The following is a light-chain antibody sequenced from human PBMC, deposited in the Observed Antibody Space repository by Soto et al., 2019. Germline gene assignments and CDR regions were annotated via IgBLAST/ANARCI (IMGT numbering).Light chain of an antibody. Sequence: QSALTQPASVSGSPGQSITISCSGSSGDIGGYNFVSWYQHLPGKAPKLIIFEVRFRPSGVSNRFSGSKSGDTASLTISKLLPDDEADYYCSSYTSTGTLIVFGGGTKVTVL. J-gene: IGLJ2*01. CDR3: SSYTSTGTLIV. CDR1: SGDIGGYNF. CDR2: EVR. V-gene: IGLV2-14*01.